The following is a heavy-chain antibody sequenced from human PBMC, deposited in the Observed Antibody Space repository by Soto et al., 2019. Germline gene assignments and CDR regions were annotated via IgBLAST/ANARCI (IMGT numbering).Heavy chain of an antibody. CDR1: GYIFPSYT. Sequence: QVQLVQSGAEVKKPGASVKVSCKAPGYIFPSYTISWVRQAPGQGLEWMGWISAYNGNIKDAQKFQGRFTMTTDRTASTGYKELKRLTLENTAIYHGTIANCGDDDCWGEGTLVHVSS. V-gene: IGHV1-18*01. CDR3: TIANCGDDDC. J-gene: IGHJ4*02. CDR2: ISAYNGNI. D-gene: IGHD4-17*01.